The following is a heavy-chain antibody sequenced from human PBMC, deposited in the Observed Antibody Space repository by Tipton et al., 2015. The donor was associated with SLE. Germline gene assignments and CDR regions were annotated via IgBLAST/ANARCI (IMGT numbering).Heavy chain of an antibody. V-gene: IGHV4-59*01. CDR2: IYYSGST. CDR3: ARDSSGWYWYFDL. CDR1: GGSISNYY. J-gene: IGHJ2*01. Sequence: TLSLTCTVSGGSISNYYWSWIRQPPGKGLEWIGYIYYSGSTNYNPSLKSRVTISVDTSKNQFSLKLSSVTAADTAVYYCARDSSGWYWYFDLWGRGTLVTVSS. D-gene: IGHD6-19*01.